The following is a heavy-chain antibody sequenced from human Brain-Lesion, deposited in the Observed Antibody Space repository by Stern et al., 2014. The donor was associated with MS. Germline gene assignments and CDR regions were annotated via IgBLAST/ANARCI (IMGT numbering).Heavy chain of an antibody. CDR3: ARDQRGITIFGVVTDYYYLGMDV. CDR1: GYIFTGYY. V-gene: IGHV1-2*02. Sequence: VQLVESGAEVKKPGASVKVSCKTSGYIFTGYYIHWVRQAPGQGLEWMAWINPNTGGTKYAQKFQGRVTMTRDTAIKKAYMELSSLTSDDTAVYYCARDQRGITIFGVVTDYYYLGMDVWGQGTTVTVSS. J-gene: IGHJ6*02. CDR2: INPNTGGT. D-gene: IGHD3-3*01.